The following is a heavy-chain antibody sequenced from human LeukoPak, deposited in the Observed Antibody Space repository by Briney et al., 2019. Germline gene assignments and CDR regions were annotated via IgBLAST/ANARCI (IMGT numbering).Heavy chain of an antibody. CDR2: IYHSGST. CDR1: GYSISSGYY. J-gene: IGHJ5*02. V-gene: IGHV4-38-2*02. Sequence: PSETLSLTCTVSGYSISSGYYWGWIRQPPGKGLEWIGSIYHSGSTYYNPSLKSRVPRSVDTSKNQFSLKLSSVTAADTAVYYCARGSSGWSRPNWFDPWGQGTLVTVSS. D-gene: IGHD6-19*01. CDR3: ARGSSGWSRPNWFDP.